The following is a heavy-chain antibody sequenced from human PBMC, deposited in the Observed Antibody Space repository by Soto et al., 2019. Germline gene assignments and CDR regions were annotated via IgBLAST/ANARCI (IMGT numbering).Heavy chain of an antibody. D-gene: IGHD3-9*01. CDR3: ASRYGYYFDY. V-gene: IGHV4-59*08. Sequence: QVQLQESGPGLVKPSETLSLTCTVSGGSISNYYWSWIRQPPGKGLEWIGYIYYSGSTNYNPSLKSRGTISVDTSKNQLSLKLSSVTAADTAVYYCASRYGYYFDYWGQGTLVTVSS. CDR1: GGSISNYY. CDR2: IYYSGST. J-gene: IGHJ4*02.